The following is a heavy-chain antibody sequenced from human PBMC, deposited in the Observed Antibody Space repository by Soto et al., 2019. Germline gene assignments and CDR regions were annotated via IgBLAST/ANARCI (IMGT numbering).Heavy chain of an antibody. V-gene: IGHV3-33*01. CDR3: ARGVDYDLLTGYYKTDSNWFDP. CDR2: IWYDGSNK. D-gene: IGHD3-9*01. J-gene: IGHJ5*02. CDR1: GFTFSSYG. Sequence: QVQLVESGGGVVKPGRCLRLSCAASGFTFSSYGMHWVRQAQGKGLEWVAAIWYDGSNKYYADSVKGRFTISRDNSKNTLYLQMNSLRDQDTAVHYCARGVDYDLLTGYYKTDSNWFDPCGQGALVTVSS.